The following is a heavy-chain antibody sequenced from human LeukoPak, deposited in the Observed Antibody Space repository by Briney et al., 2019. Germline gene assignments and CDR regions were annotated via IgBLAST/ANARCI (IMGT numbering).Heavy chain of an antibody. Sequence: ASVKVSCKASGYTFTGYYMHWVRQAPGQGLEWMGWINPNSGGTNYAQKFQGRVTMTRDMSISTAYMELSRLRSDDTAVYYCARDRGIVVVPAQQTFDYWGQGTLVTVSS. CDR3: ARDRGIVVVPAQQTFDY. D-gene: IGHD2-2*01. J-gene: IGHJ4*02. CDR2: INPNSGGT. CDR1: GYTFTGYY. V-gene: IGHV1-2*02.